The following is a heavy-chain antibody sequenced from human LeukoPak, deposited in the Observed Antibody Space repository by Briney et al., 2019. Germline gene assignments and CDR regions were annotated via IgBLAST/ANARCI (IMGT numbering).Heavy chain of an antibody. CDR1: GLTFTNYG. J-gene: IGHJ4*02. V-gene: IGHV3-74*01. CDR2: INSDGRST. Sequence: GGSLRLSCVASGLTFTNYGMMWVRQAPGKGLVWVSYINSDGRSTTYADSGKGRFTTSRDNAKNTLYLQMNSLRVEDTAMYYCARNYNGMSYWGQGTLVIVSS. D-gene: IGHD1-26*01. CDR3: ARNYNGMSY.